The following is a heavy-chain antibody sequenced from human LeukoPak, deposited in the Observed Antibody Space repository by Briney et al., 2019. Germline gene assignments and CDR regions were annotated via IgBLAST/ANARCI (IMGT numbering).Heavy chain of an antibody. Sequence: SVKVSCKASGGTFSSYAISWVQQAPGQGLEWMGRIIPILGIANYAQKFQGRVTITADKSTSTAYMELSSLRSEDTAVYYCARDVSGSYGDYFDYWGQGTLVTVSS. CDR1: GGTFSSYA. CDR3: ARDVSGSYGDYFDY. J-gene: IGHJ4*02. CDR2: IIPILGIA. V-gene: IGHV1-69*04. D-gene: IGHD1-26*01.